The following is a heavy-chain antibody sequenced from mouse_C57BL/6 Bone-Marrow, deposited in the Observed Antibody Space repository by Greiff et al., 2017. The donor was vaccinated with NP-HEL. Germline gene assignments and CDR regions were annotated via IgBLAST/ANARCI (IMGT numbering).Heavy chain of an antibody. V-gene: IGHV14-4*01. Sequence: VQLQQSGAELVRPGASVKLSCTASGFNIKDDYMHWVKQRPEQGLEWIGWIDPENGDTEYASKFQGKATLTADTSSNTAYLQLSSLTSEDTAVYYCTTERNDGYYWYFDVWGTGTTVTVSS. CDR2: IDPENGDT. D-gene: IGHD2-3*01. CDR3: TTERNDGYYWYFDV. CDR1: GFNIKDDY. J-gene: IGHJ1*03.